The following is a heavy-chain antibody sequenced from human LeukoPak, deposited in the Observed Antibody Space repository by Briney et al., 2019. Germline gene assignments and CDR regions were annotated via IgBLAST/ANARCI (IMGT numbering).Heavy chain of an antibody. V-gene: IGHV3-74*03. CDR3: VRGGHKLDIETSRYYYGLDV. D-gene: IGHD2-2*03. CDR1: GITLSDYW. CDR2: IESDGSRP. Sequence: GGSLRLSCAASGITLSDYWMYWVRQGPGKGLVHVSRIESDGSRPVYADSVKGRFTISRDNAKNTMYLQMNSLRAEDTAVYYCVRGGHKLDIETSRYYYGLDVWGQGTTVTVSS. J-gene: IGHJ6*02.